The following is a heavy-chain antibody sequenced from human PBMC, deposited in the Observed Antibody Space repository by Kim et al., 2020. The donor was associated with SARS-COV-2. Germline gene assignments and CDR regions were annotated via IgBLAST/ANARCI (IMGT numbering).Heavy chain of an antibody. CDR3: ARGVEDFPGHYYYGMDV. V-gene: IGHV3-30-3*01. CDR2: ISYDGSNK. Sequence: GGSLRLSCAASGFTFSSYAMHWVRQAPGNGLEWVAVISYDGSNKYYADSVKGRFTISRDNSKNTLYLQMNSLRAEDTAVYYCARGVEDFPGHYYYGMDVWGQGTTVTVSS. D-gene: IGHD3-3*01. J-gene: IGHJ6*02. CDR1: GFTFSSYA.